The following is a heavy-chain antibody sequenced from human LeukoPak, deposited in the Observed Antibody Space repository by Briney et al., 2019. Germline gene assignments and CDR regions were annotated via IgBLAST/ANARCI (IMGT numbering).Heavy chain of an antibody. Sequence: GGGLRLSCAASGFTFSSYGMNWVRKAPGKRLEWVSCISGSGGTTYYADSVKRRFTISRDNSKNSLSLQVSSMSAEDTAVYYCAKTNGYYSVWGQGTLVTVSS. CDR1: GFTFSSYG. D-gene: IGHD3-22*01. CDR3: AKTNGYYSV. V-gene: IGHV3-23*01. CDR2: ISGSGGTT. J-gene: IGHJ4*02.